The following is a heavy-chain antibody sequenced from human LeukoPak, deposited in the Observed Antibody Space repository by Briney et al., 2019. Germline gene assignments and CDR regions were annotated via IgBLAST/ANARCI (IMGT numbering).Heavy chain of an antibody. D-gene: IGHD6-13*01. V-gene: IGHV3-9*01. J-gene: IGHJ5*02. CDR2: ISWNGGSI. Sequence: HPGGSLRLSCAASGFTFDDYAMHWVRQAPGKGLEWVSGISWNGGSIGYADSVKGRFTISRDNAKNSLYLQMNSLRAEDTALYYCAKDPRAAAFPNWFDPWGQGTLVTVSS. CDR3: AKDPRAAAFPNWFDP. CDR1: GFTFDDYA.